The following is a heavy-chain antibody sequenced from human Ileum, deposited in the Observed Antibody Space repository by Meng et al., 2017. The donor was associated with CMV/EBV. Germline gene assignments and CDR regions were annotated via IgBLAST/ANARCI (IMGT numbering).Heavy chain of an antibody. D-gene: IGHD6-13*01. CDR3: ARHISSFIDY. Sequence: GGSLRLSCAASGFTFSSYEMNWVRQAPGKGLEWVSYISSSGSTIYYADSVKGRFTISRDNAKNSLYLQMNSLRAEDTAVYYCARHISSFIDYWGQGTLVTVSS. J-gene: IGHJ4*02. CDR2: ISSSGSTI. V-gene: IGHV3-48*03. CDR1: GFTFSSYE.